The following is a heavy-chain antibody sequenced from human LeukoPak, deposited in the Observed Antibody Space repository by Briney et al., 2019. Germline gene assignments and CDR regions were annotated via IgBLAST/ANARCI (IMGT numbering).Heavy chain of an antibody. J-gene: IGHJ4*02. CDR1: GFIFKKYW. Sequence: PGESLRLSCAASGFIFKKYWMNWVRQVPGKGLECLANIKEDGSETYYAGSVKGRFTISRDNPKNLLFLQMNSLTAEDTAIYYCARSLRVAVAASYWGQGTLVTVSS. CDR2: IKEDGSET. D-gene: IGHD6-19*01. CDR3: ARSLRVAVAASY. V-gene: IGHV3-7*01.